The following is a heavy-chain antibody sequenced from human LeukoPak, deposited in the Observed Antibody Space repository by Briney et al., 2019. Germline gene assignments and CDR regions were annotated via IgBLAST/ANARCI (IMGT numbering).Heavy chain of an antibody. D-gene: IGHD2-2*01. Sequence: GSLRLSCTGSGFTFSSNAMSCVRQAPGKGLEWVSGISGSAANTYYADSVKGRFTISKDNSKNTAHLQMNSLRAEDTAVYYCAKAYCSSTSCYGIFDFWGQGTLVTVSS. CDR2: ISGSAANT. CDR3: AKAYCSSTSCYGIFDF. J-gene: IGHJ4*02. V-gene: IGHV3-23*01. CDR1: GFTFSSNA.